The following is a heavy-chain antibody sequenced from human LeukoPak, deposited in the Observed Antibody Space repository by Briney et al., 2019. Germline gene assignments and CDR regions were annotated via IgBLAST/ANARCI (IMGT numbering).Heavy chain of an antibody. J-gene: IGHJ6*02. D-gene: IGHD2-15*01. CDR2: IYYSGST. V-gene: IGHV4-61*08. CDR3: ARGGCSGGSCYLYYYYGMDV. Sequence: SETLSLTCTVSGVSISSGGYYWSWIRQHPGKGLEWIGYIYYSGSTNYNPSLKSRVTISVDTSKNQFSLKLSSVTAADTAVYYCARGGCSGGSCYLYYYYGMDVWGQGTTVTVSS. CDR1: GVSISSGGYY.